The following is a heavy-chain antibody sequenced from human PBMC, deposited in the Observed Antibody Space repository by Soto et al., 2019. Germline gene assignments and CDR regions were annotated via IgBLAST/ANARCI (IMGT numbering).Heavy chain of an antibody. D-gene: IGHD2-2*01. Sequence: QVQLVQSGAEVKKPGSSVKVSCKASGGTFSSYAISWVRQAPGQGLEWMGGIIPIFGTANYAQKFQGRVTITADESTSTAYMELSSLRSENTAVYYCESTWRSRHPDQLSSYYYHGMDVCGQGTTVTVSS. CDR3: ESTWRSRHPDQLSSYYYHGMDV. J-gene: IGHJ6*02. V-gene: IGHV1-69*01. CDR1: GGTFSSYA. CDR2: IIPIFGTA.